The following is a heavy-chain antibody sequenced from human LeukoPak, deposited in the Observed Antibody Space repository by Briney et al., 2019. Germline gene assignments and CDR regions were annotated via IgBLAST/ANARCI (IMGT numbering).Heavy chain of an antibody. D-gene: IGHD6-19*01. CDR1: GFTFSSYA. CDR3: ARDRFKTRIAVASLDY. Sequence: GGSLRLSCAASGFTFSSYAMHWVRQAPGKGLEWVAVMSYDGSNKYYADSVKGRFTISRDNSKNTLYLQMNSLRAEDTAVYYCARDRFKTRIAVASLDYWGQGTLVTVSS. CDR2: MSYDGSNK. J-gene: IGHJ4*02. V-gene: IGHV3-30*04.